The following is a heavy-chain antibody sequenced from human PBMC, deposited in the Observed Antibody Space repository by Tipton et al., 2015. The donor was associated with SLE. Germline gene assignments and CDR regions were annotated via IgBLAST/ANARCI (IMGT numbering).Heavy chain of an antibody. Sequence: TLSLTCTVSGGSISGYYWSWIRQPPGKGLEWIGEINHSGSTNYNPSLKSRVTISVDTSKNQFSLKLSSVTAADTAVYYCARDAEWLKGYFDYWGQGTLVTASS. J-gene: IGHJ4*02. CDR2: INHSGST. CDR3: ARDAEWLKGYFDY. CDR1: GGSISGYY. D-gene: IGHD3-3*01. V-gene: IGHV4-34*01.